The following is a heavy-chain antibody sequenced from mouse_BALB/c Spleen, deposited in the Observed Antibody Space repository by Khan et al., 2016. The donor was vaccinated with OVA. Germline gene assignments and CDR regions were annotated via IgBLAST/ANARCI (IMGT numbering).Heavy chain of an antibody. D-gene: IGHD1-1*01. V-gene: IGHV1-7*01. CDR2: INPSTGYT. CDR3: ARRGLRWDFDY. CDR1: GYTFINYW. Sequence: VQLVESGAELAKPGASVKMSCTASGYTFINYWILWVKQRPGQGLEWIGYINPSTGYTEYNQNFKDKATLTADKSSRPAYMQLSSLTSEDSAVYYCARRGLRWDFDYWGQGTTLTVSS. J-gene: IGHJ2*01.